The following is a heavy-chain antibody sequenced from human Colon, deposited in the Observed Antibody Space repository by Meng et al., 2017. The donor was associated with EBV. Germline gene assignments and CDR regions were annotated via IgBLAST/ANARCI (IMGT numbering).Heavy chain of an antibody. D-gene: IGHD3-10*01. V-gene: IGHV4-31*03. CDR3: ARASYGSGSPLGESWFDP. J-gene: IGHJ5*02. CDR2: IHSSGST. CDR1: DGATSSVCIY. Sequence: LLGSRHALLSLPHARALTCRVADGATSSVCIYGSCTRQHPGKGLEWIGYIHSSGSTYYNPSLRSRLTIPVDTSKNQFSLKLSSGTAADTAVYYCARASYGSGSPLGESWFDPWGQGTLVTVSS.